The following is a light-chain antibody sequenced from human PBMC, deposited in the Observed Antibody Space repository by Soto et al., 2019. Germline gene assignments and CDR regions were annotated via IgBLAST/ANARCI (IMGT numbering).Light chain of an antibody. CDR2: YDD. Sequence: QSVLTQPPSVSEAPRQRVTISCSGSGSNIGSNGVNWYQQLPGRPPKLVIFYDDLLPLGVSDRFSGSKSDTSASLAISDLQSEVEAEYFCAAWDASLNGVVFGGGTKVTVL. J-gene: IGLJ3*02. CDR1: GSNIGSNG. V-gene: IGLV1-36*01. CDR3: AAWDASLNGVV.